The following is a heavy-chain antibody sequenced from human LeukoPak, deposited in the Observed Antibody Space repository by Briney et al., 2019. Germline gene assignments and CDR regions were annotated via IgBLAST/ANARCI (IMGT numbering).Heavy chain of an antibody. D-gene: IGHD3-10*01. CDR1: GGSISSSSYY. Sequence: SETLSLTCTVSGGSISSSSYYWDWIRQPPGKGLEWIGSIYYSGSTYYNPSLKSRVTISVDTSKNQFSLKLSSVTAADTAVYYCARHRGGIFDYWGQGTLVTVSS. CDR3: ARHRGGIFDY. CDR2: IYYSGST. J-gene: IGHJ4*02. V-gene: IGHV4-39*01.